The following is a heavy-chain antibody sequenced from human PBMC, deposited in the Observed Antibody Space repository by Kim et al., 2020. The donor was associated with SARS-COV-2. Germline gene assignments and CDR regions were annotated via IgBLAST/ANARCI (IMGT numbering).Heavy chain of an antibody. D-gene: IGHD3-16*01. CDR2: IKQDDSEK. J-gene: IGHJ4*02. Sequence: GGSLRLSCAASGFTFSNYWMSWIRQAPGKGLEWVANIKQDDSEKYYVDSVKGRFTISRDNAKNSLYLQMNSLRAEDTAVYYCARGGYHYAYWGQGTLVTVSS. V-gene: IGHV3-7*01. CDR3: ARGGYHYAY. CDR1: GFTFSNYW.